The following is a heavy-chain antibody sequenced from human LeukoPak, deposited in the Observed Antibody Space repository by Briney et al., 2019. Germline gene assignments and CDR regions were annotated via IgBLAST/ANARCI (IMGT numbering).Heavy chain of an antibody. V-gene: IGHV4-34*01. CDR1: GGSFSGHY. CDR3: ASRMYYYYGMDV. Sequence: SETLSLTCAAYGGSFSGHYWSWIRQPPGKGLEWIGEINHSGSTNYNPSLKSRVTISVDTSKNQFSLKLNSVTAADTAVYYCASRMYYYYGMDVWGQGTTVIVSS. J-gene: IGHJ6*02. CDR2: INHSGST.